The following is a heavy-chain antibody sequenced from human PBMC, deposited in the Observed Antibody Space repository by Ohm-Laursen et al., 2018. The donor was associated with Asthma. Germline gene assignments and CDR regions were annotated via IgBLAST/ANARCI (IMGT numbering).Heavy chain of an antibody. CDR1: GFTFDDYA. J-gene: IGHJ4*02. Sequence: SLRLSCSASGFTFDDYAMHWVRQAPGKGLEWVSGISWNSGSIGYADSVKGRFTISRDNSKNTLYLQMNSLRAEDTAVYYCAKEYSIFGVVTLPEIDYWGQGTLVTVSS. V-gene: IGHV3-9*01. D-gene: IGHD3-3*01. CDR3: AKEYSIFGVVTLPEIDY. CDR2: ISWNSGSI.